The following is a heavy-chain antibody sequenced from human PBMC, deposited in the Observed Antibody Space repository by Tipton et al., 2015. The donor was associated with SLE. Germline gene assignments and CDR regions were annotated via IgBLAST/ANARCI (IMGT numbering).Heavy chain of an antibody. J-gene: IGHJ4*02. CDR3: ARVAGYYGSAPADN. CDR1: GFTFSSYW. V-gene: IGHV3-7*03. Sequence: SLRLSCTASGFTFSSYWMSWVRQAPGKGLEWVANINQDGSEKYYVDSVKGRFIISRDHAKSSLYLQMTSLRADDTAVYYCARVAGYYGSAPADNWGQGTLVTVSS. D-gene: IGHD3-10*01. CDR2: INQDGSEK.